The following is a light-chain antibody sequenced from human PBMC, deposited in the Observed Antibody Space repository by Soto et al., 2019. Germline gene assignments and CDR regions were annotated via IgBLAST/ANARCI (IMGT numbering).Light chain of an antibody. CDR2: SAS. CDR1: QDINVY. CDR3: QHGYVAPYS. J-gene: IGKJ2*03. Sequence: DLQMTQSPSSVSASIGDTVIITCRASQDINVYLNWYQHKPGEVPKLLIYSASTLHSGVPSRFTGSGSETDFTIRGLQPEDFATYYCQHGYVAPYSFGQGTKVDI. V-gene: IGKV1-39*01.